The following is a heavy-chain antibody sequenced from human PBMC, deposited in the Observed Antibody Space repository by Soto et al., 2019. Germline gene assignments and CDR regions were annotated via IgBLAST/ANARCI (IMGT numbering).Heavy chain of an antibody. CDR3: ARRRSRHGWFDP. D-gene: IGHD3-3*01. J-gene: IGHJ5*02. V-gene: IGHV4-34*01. CDR1: GGSFSGYY. CDR2: INHSGST. Sequence: QVQLQQWGAGLLKPSETLSLTCAVYGGSFSGYYWSWIRQPPGKGLEWIGEINHSGSTNYNPSLKSRVTISVDTSKNQFSLKLSSVTAADTAVYYCARRRSRHGWFDPWGQGTLVTVSS.